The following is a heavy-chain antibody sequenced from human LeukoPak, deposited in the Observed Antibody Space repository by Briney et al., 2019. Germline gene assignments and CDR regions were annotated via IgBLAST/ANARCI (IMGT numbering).Heavy chain of an antibody. CDR3: AKDGDGYHN. J-gene: IGHJ4*02. V-gene: IGHV3-7*01. CDR2: IKEDGNAQ. Sequence: GGSLRLSCVASGFTFSRDWMSWVRQAPGKGLEWVANIKEDGNAQYYADSVKGRFTISRDNTKNSLYLQMNSLTAEDTAMYYCAKDGDGYHNWGQGALVTVSS. D-gene: IGHD3-9*01. CDR1: GFTFSRDW.